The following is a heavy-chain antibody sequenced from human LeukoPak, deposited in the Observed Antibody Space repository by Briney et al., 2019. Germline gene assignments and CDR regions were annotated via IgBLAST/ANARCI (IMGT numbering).Heavy chain of an antibody. CDR3: ARDLGSYKY. CDR1: GFTFSSYA. J-gene: IGHJ4*02. Sequence: GGSLRLSCAASGFTFSSYAMSWVRQAPGKGLEWVSAISGSGGSTYYADSLKGRFTISRDNAKNSVYLQMNSLRADDTAVYYCARDLGSYKYWGQGTLVTVSS. D-gene: IGHD1-26*01. V-gene: IGHV3-23*01. CDR2: ISGSGGST.